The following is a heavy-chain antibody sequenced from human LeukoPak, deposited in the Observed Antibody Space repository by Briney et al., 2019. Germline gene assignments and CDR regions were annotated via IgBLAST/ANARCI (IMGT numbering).Heavy chain of an antibody. D-gene: IGHD3-22*01. J-gene: IGHJ4*02. CDR1: GYTLTELS. V-gene: IGHV1-24*01. CDR3: ATDDTTYYYDSSGYHRN. CDR2: FDPEDGET. Sequence: ASVKVSCKVSGYTLTELSMHWVRQAPGNGLEWMGGFDPEDGETIYAQKFQGRVTMTEDTSTDTAYMELSSLRSEDTAVYYCATDDTTYYYDSSGYHRNWGQGTLVTASS.